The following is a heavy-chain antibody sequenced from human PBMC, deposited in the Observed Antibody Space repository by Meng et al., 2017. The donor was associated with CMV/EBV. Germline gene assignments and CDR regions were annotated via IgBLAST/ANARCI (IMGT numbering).Heavy chain of an antibody. V-gene: IGHV4-4*07. J-gene: IGHJ4*02. D-gene: IGHD4-17*01. CDR1: GGSISSYY. CDR3: ARGPEVDYGDYVGLDY. Sequence: PLPRSGPGLGKPSGTLSLTCTDSGGSISSYYWSWIRQPAGKGLEWIGRIYTSGSTNYNPSLKSRVTMSVDTSKNQFSLKLSSVTAADTAVYYCARGPEVDYGDYVGLDYWGQGTLVTVSS. CDR2: IYTSGST.